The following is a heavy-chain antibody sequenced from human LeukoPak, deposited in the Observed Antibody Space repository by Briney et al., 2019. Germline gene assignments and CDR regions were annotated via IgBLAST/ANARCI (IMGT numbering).Heavy chain of an antibody. CDR3: AREGSGWYGNFDY. V-gene: IGHV1-2*02. CDR2: INPNSGGT. Sequence: ASVKVSCKASAYTFTGYYMHWVRQAPGQGLEWMGWINPNSGGTNYAQKFQGRVTMTRDTSISTAYMEVSRLRSDDTAVYYCAREGSGWYGNFDYWGQGTLVTVSS. CDR1: AYTFTGYY. D-gene: IGHD6-19*01. J-gene: IGHJ4*02.